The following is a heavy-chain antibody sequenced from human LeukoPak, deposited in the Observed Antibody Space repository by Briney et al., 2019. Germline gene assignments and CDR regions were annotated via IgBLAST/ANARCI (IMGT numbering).Heavy chain of an antibody. CDR1: GFTFSSYS. D-gene: IGHD3-22*01. J-gene: IGHJ3*02. Sequence: GGSLRLSCAASGFTFSSYSMNWVRQAPGKGLEWVSSISSSSSYIYYADSVKGRFTISRDNAKNSLYLQMNSLRAEDTAVYYCARAEVVVDANLDWDAFDIWGQGTMVTASS. CDR3: ARAEVVVDANLDWDAFDI. CDR2: ISSSSSYI. V-gene: IGHV3-21*01.